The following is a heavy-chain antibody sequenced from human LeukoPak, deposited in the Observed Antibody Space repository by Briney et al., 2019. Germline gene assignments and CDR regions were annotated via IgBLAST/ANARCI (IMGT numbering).Heavy chain of an antibody. CDR1: GYTFTSYY. V-gene: IGHV1-69*13. CDR3: AGRPHDFWSGYPDYYYYGMDV. J-gene: IGHJ6*02. CDR2: IIPIFGTA. Sequence: SVKVSCKASGYTFTSYYMHWVRQAPGQGLEWMGGIIPIFGTANYAQKFQGRVTITADESTSTAYMELSSLRSEDTAVYYCAGRPHDFWSGYPDYYYYGMDVWGQGTTVTVSS. D-gene: IGHD3-3*01.